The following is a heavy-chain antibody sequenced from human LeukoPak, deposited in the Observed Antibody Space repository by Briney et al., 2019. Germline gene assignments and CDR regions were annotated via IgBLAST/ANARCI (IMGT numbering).Heavy chain of an antibody. V-gene: IGHV3-9*01. D-gene: IGHD6-19*01. CDR2: ISWNSGSI. J-gene: IGHJ4*02. CDR1: GFTFDDYA. CDR3: AKDIGSRVAVAGY. Sequence: HPGRSLRLSCAASGFTFDDYAMHWVRRAPGRGLEWVSGISWNSGSIGYADSVKGRFTISRDNAKNSLYLQMNSLRAEDTALYYCAKDIGSRVAVAGYWGQGTLVTVSS.